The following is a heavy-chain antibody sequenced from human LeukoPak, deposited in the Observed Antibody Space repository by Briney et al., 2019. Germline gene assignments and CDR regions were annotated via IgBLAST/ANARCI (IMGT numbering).Heavy chain of an antibody. CDR3: ARGPLLDSSGYPIDY. J-gene: IGHJ4*02. CDR1: GFTFSSYA. CDR2: ISYDGSNK. D-gene: IGHD3-22*01. V-gene: IGHV3-30-3*01. Sequence: PGRSLRLSCAASGFTFSSYAMHWVRQAPGKGLEWVAVISYDGSNKYYADSVKGRFTISRDNSKNTLYLQMNSLRAEDTAVYYCARGPLLDSSGYPIDYWGQGTLVTVSS.